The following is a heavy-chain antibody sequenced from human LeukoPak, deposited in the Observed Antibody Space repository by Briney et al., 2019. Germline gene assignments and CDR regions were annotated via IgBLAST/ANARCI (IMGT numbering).Heavy chain of an antibody. CDR2: IYYSGST. V-gene: IGHV4-39*01. CDR1: GGSISSSSYY. D-gene: IGHD5-24*01. J-gene: IGHJ5*02. CDR3: ASGDGWFDP. Sequence: PSETLSLTCTVSGGSISSSSYYWGWIRQPPGKGLEWIGSIYYSGSTYYNPSLKSRVTISVDTSKNQFSLKLSSVTAADTAVYYCASGDGWFDPWGQGTLVTVSS.